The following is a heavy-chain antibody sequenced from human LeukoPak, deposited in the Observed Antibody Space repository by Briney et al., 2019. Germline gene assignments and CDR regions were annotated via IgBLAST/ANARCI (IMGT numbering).Heavy chain of an antibody. J-gene: IGHJ4*02. D-gene: IGHD4-23*01. CDR1: GGSISSGDYY. V-gene: IGHV4-30-4*01. CDR2: IYYSGST. CDR3: ARSPIATVVTPKGFDY. Sequence: SETLSLTCTVSGGSISSGDYYWSWIRQPPGKGLEWIGYIYYSGSTYYNPSLKSRVTISVDTSKNQFSLKLSSVTAADTAVYYCARSPIATVVTPKGFDYWGQGTLVTASS.